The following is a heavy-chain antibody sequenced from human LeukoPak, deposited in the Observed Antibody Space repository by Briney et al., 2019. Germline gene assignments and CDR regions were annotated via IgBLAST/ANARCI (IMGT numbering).Heavy chain of an antibody. CDR1: GGSISSYY. V-gene: IGHV4-59*01. D-gene: IGHD1-26*01. Sequence: SETLSLTCTVSGGSISSYYWSWIRQPPGKGPEWIGYIYYSGSTNYNPSLKSRVTISVDTSKNQFSLKLSSVTAADTAVYYCARGPRWELLRWGQGTLVTVSS. CDR2: IYYSGST. J-gene: IGHJ4*02. CDR3: ARGPRWELLR.